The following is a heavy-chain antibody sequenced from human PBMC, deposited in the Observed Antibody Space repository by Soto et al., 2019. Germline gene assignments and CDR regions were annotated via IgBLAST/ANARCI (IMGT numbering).Heavy chain of an antibody. CDR1: YG. J-gene: IGHJ6*02. Sequence: YGVHCIRQEPGKGLEWVAVISYDGSNKYYANSVKGRFTISRDNSKNTLYLQMNSLRAEDTAVYYCALAGGRADNYYYYGMDVWGQGTTVTVSS. CDR3: ALAGGRADNYYYYGMDV. V-gene: IGHV3-33*05. CDR2: ISYDGSNK. D-gene: IGHD2-15*01.